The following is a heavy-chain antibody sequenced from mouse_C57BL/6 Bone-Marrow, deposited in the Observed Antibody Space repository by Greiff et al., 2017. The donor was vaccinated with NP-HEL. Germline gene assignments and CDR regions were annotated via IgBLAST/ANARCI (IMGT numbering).Heavy chain of an antibody. CDR3: SRNDWYLDD. V-gene: IGHV2-5*01. J-gene: IGHJ1*03. D-gene: IGHD2-1*01. CDR1: GFSLTSYG. Sequence: QVQLKESGPGLVQPSQSLSITCTVSGFSLTSYGVHWVRQSPGQGLEWLGVIWRCGSTAYNAAFISRLSITKENSKSEVFFNRNSLQADDAAIYYCSRNDWYLDDWGTGTTVTVSS. CDR2: IWRCGST.